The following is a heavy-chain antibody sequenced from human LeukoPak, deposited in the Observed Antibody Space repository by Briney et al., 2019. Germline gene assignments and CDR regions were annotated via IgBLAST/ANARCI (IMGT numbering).Heavy chain of an antibody. CDR2: IKEDGSEK. V-gene: IGHV3-7*01. J-gene: IGHJ4*02. CDR3: AKGSGYSQIFDY. D-gene: IGHD6-13*01. Sequence: PGGPLRLPCAASGFNFRSYWMSWVRQAPGKGLEWVANIKEDGSEKYYVDSVKGRFTISRDNAKNSLYLQMNSLRAEDTAVYYCAKGSGYSQIFDYWGQGTLVTVSS. CDR1: GFNFRSYW.